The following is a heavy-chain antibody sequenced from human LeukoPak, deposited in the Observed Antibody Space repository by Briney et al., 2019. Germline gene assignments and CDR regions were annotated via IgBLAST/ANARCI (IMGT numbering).Heavy chain of an antibody. CDR1: GGTFSSYA. J-gene: IGHJ3*02. Sequence: GASVKVSCKASGGTFSSYAISWVRQAPGQGLEWMGGIIPIFGTANYAQKFQGRVTITTDESTSTAYMELSSLRSEDTAVYYCASRGEPHPRHTDAFDIWGQGTMVTVSS. CDR2: IIPIFGTA. CDR3: ASRGEPHPRHTDAFDI. V-gene: IGHV1-69*05. D-gene: IGHD3-16*01.